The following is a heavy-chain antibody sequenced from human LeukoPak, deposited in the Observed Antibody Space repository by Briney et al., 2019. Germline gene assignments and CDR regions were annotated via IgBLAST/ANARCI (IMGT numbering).Heavy chain of an antibody. CDR3: ARHVITTVWYFDL. Sequence: SETLSLTCTVSGGSISSYYWSWIRQPPGKGLEWIGYIYYSGSTNYNPSLKSRVTISVDTSKNQFSLKLSSVTAADTAVYYCARHVITTVWYFDLWGRGTLVTVSS. CDR1: GGSISSYY. CDR2: IYYSGST. J-gene: IGHJ2*01. V-gene: IGHV4-59*08. D-gene: IGHD3-22*01.